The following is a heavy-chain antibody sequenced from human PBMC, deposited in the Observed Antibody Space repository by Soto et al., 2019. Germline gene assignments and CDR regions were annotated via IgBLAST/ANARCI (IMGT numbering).Heavy chain of an antibody. Sequence: PGESLKISFKGSGYSFTSYWIGWVRQMPGKGLEWMGIIYPGDSDTRYSPSFQGQVTISADKSISTAYLQWSSLKASDTAMYYCARLSSYGDYGLYYFDYWGQGTLVTVSS. D-gene: IGHD4-17*01. CDR2: IYPGDSDT. CDR1: GYSFTSYW. CDR3: ARLSSYGDYGLYYFDY. V-gene: IGHV5-51*01. J-gene: IGHJ4*02.